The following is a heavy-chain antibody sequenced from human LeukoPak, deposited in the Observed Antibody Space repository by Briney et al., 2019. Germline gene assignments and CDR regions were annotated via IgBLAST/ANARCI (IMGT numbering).Heavy chain of an antibody. Sequence: SETLSLTCTVSGGSISSYYWSWIRQPAGKGLEWIGRLYTSGSTNYNPSLKSRVTISVDKSKNQFSLKLSSVTAADTAVYYCATHAEGSYFESWGQGTLVTVSS. V-gene: IGHV4-4*07. D-gene: IGHD3-10*01. CDR3: ATHAEGSYFES. J-gene: IGHJ4*02. CDR2: LYTSGST. CDR1: GGSISSYY.